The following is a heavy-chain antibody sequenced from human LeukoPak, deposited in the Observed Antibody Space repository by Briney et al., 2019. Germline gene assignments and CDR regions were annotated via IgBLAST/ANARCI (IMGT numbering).Heavy chain of an antibody. CDR1: GFTFSSYA. D-gene: IGHD5-24*01. CDR3: ARSDGGFDY. V-gene: IGHV3-30-3*01. J-gene: IGHJ4*02. Sequence: PGRSLRLSCAASGFTFSSYAIHWVRQAPGKGLEWVAVISYDGSNKYYADSVKGRFTISRDSSRNTLYLQMNSLRAEDTAVYYCARSDGGFDYWGQGTLVTVSA. CDR2: ISYDGSNK.